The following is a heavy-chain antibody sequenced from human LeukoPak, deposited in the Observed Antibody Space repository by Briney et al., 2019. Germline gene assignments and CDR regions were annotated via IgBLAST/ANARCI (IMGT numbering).Heavy chain of an antibody. V-gene: IGHV3-33*01. CDR1: GFTFSSYG. Sequence: PGGSLRLSCAASGFTFSSYGMHWVRQAPGKGLEWVAVIWYDGSNKYYADSVKGRFTISRDNSKNTLYLQMNSLRAEDTAVYYCAREYSTGSRYYYYGMDVWGQGITVTVSS. D-gene: IGHD6-25*01. CDR2: IWYDGSNK. J-gene: IGHJ6*02. CDR3: AREYSTGSRYYYYGMDV.